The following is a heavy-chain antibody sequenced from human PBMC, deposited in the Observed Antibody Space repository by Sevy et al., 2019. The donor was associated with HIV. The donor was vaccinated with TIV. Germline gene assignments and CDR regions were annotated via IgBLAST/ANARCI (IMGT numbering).Heavy chain of an antibody. V-gene: IGHV3-33*01. CDR3: AGDNDFWSGYYTGRGGAFHI. D-gene: IGHD3-3*01. CDR1: GFTFSSYG. Sequence: GGSLRLSCAASGFTFSSYGMHWVRQAPGKGLEWVAVIWYDGSNKYYADSVKGRFTISRDNSKNTLYLQMNSLRAEDTAVYYCAGDNDFWSGYYTGRGGAFHIWGQGTMVTVSS. J-gene: IGHJ3*02. CDR2: IWYDGSNK.